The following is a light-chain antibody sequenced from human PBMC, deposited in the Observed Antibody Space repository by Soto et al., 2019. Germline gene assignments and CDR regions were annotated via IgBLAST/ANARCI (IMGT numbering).Light chain of an antibody. Sequence: EIVMKQSPATLSVYPGERATLSFRASQSVRSNLAWYQQKPGQTPRLLIYGASTRATGVPARFSGSGSGTDFTLTISSLQPEDFGVYYCQQRSNLVSFGPGTRLEI. V-gene: IGKV3D-15*01. CDR2: GAS. J-gene: IGKJ5*01. CDR1: QSVRSN. CDR3: QQRSNLVS.